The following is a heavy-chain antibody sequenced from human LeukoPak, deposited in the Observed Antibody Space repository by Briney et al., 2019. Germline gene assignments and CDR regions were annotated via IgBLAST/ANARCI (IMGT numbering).Heavy chain of an antibody. CDR2: IYPGDSDT. D-gene: IGHD3-10*01. J-gene: IGHJ4*02. Sequence: GESLKIPCKGPGYSFTSYWIGWVRQMPGKGLEWMGIIYPGDSDTRYSPSFQGQVTISADKSISTAYLQWSSLRASDTAMYYCARTMVRGVITSSFDFWGQGTLVTVSS. CDR3: ARTMVRGVITSSFDF. V-gene: IGHV5-51*01. CDR1: GYSFTSYW.